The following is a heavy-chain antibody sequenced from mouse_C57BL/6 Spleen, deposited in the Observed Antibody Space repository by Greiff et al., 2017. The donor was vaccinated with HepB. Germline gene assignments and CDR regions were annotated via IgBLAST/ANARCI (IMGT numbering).Heavy chain of an antibody. CDR1: GFNIKDDY. CDR3: TNDYHAGFAY. CDR2: IDPENGDT. Sequence: EVQLQQSGAELVRPGASVKLSCTASGFNIKDDYMHWVKQRPEQGLEWIGWIDPENGDTEYASKFQGKATITADTSSNTAYLQLSSLTSEDTAVYYCTNDYHAGFAYWGQGTLVTVSA. V-gene: IGHV14-4*01. D-gene: IGHD2-4*01. J-gene: IGHJ3*01.